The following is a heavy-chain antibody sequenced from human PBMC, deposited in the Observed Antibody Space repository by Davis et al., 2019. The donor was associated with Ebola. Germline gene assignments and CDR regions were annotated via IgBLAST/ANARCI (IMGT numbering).Heavy chain of an antibody. CDR1: GGSISSYY. Sequence: SEILSLTCTVSGGSISSYYWSWIRQPPGKGLEWIGYIYYSGSTNYNPSLKSRVTISVDTSKNQFSLKLSSVTAADTAVYYCASGYSSSWFDPWGQGTLVTVSS. CDR3: ASGYSSSWFDP. J-gene: IGHJ5*02. CDR2: IYYSGST. D-gene: IGHD6-13*01. V-gene: IGHV4-59*01.